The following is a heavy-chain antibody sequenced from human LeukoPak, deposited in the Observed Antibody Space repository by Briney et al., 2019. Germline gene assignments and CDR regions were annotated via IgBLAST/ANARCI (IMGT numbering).Heavy chain of an antibody. CDR2: INPSGGST. CDR1: GYTFTTYY. D-gene: IGHD3-22*01. V-gene: IGHV1-46*01. J-gene: IGHJ4*02. Sequence: ASVTVSSTASGYTFTTYYMHWVRQAPGQGLEWMGIINPSGGSTSYAQKFQGRVTMTRNTSTSTVYMELSSLRSEDTAVYYCARVYDSSGYSHLYYFDYWLQGTLVTDSS. CDR3: ARVYDSSGYSHLYYFDY.